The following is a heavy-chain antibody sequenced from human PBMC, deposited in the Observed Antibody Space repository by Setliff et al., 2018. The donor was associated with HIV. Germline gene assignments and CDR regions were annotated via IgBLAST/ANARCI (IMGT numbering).Heavy chain of an antibody. Sequence: SETLSLTCSVSGYSISSGYYWGWIRQPPGKGLEWIGSIYQTGSTNYNPSLKSRVTLSLDMSNNQFSLKVTSMTAADTAVYYCGRQAWDHQSSGYFVEYWGRGTLVTVSS. CDR2: IYQTGST. V-gene: IGHV4-38-2*02. CDR1: GYSISSGYY. CDR3: GRQAWDHQSSGYFVEY. J-gene: IGHJ4*02. D-gene: IGHD6-19*01.